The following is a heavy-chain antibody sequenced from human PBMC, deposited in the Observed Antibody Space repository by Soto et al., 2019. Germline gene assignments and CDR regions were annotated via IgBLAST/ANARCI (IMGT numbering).Heavy chain of an antibody. CDR1: GFTFSSYS. CDR3: ARGMGGYDFY. V-gene: IGHV3-21*01. J-gene: IGHJ4*02. CDR2: ISSSSSYI. D-gene: IGHD5-12*01. Sequence: EVQLVESGGGLVKPGGSLRLSCAASGFTFSSYSMNWVRQAPGKGLEWVSSISSSSSYIYYEDSVKGRFTISRDNAKNSLYLQMNSLRAEDTAVYYCARGMGGYDFYWGQGTLVTVSS.